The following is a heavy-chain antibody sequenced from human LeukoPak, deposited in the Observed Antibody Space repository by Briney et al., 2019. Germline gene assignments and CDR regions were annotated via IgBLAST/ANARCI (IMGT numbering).Heavy chain of an antibody. J-gene: IGHJ6*03. CDR3: ARGNWSGRTYYYMDV. Sequence: SETLSLTCTVSGYSISSGYYWSWIRQPPGKGLEWIGYIYYSGSTNYNPSLKSRVTISVDTSKNQFSLKLSSVTAADTAVYYCARGNWSGRTYYYMDVWGKGTTVTVSS. CDR1: GYSISSGYY. V-gene: IGHV4-61*01. CDR2: IYYSGST. D-gene: IGHD3-3*01.